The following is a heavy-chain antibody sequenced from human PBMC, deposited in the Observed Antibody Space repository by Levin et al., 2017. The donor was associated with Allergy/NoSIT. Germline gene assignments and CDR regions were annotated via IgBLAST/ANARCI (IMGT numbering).Heavy chain of an antibody. CDR1: GYSFTNNW. CDR3: ARTSAAGALYYCDH. V-gene: IGHV5-51*01. CDR2: IFPGDSDT. J-gene: IGHJ4*02. D-gene: IGHD6-13*01. Sequence: PGESLKISCKGSGYSFTNNWIGWVRQMPGKGLEWMGIIFPGDSDTRYSPSFQGRVTISVDKSVSTAYLQWTRLEASDAAIYYCARTSAAGALYYCDHWGQGTLVTVSS.